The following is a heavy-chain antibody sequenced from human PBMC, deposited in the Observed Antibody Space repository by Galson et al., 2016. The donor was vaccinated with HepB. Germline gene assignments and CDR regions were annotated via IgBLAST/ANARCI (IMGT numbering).Heavy chain of an antibody. CDR2: ISSGGSTI. D-gene: IGHD3-16*02. CDR3: ARGPLTFGGVIVNYYGMDV. CDR1: GFTFSGYE. V-gene: IGHV3-48*03. Sequence: SLRLSCAASGFTFSGYEMNWVRQAPGKGLEWVSYISSGGSTIYYADSVKGRFTISRDNAKNSLYLQMNSLRAEDTAVYYCARGPLTFGGVIVNYYGMDVWGQGTTVTVSS. J-gene: IGHJ6*02.